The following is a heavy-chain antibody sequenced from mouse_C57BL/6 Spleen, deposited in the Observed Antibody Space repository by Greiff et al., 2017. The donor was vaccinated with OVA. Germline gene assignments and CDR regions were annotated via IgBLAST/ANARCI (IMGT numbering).Heavy chain of an antibody. D-gene: IGHD1-1*01. CDR3: ARSGVLLPRDWYFDV. J-gene: IGHJ1*03. Sequence: QVQLQQSGPELVKPGASVKISCKASGYAFSSSWMNWVKQRPGKGLEWIGRIYPGDGDTNYNGKFKGKATLTADKSSSTAYMQLSSLTSEDSAVYFCARSGVLLPRDWYFDVWGTGTTVTVSS. CDR2: IYPGDGDT. CDR1: GYAFSSSW. V-gene: IGHV1-82*01.